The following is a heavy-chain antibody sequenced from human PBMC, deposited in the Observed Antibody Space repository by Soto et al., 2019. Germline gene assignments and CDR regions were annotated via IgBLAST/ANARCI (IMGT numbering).Heavy chain of an antibody. CDR3: ARVRAFGGVIAKIDFDY. Sequence: ASVKVSCKASGYTFTSYGISWVRQAPGQGLEWMGWISAYNGNTNYAQKLQGRVTMTTDTSTSTAYMELRSLRSDDTAVYYCARVRAFGGVIAKIDFDYWGQGTLVTVSS. D-gene: IGHD3-16*02. CDR1: GYTFTSYG. J-gene: IGHJ4*02. V-gene: IGHV1-18*01. CDR2: ISAYNGNT.